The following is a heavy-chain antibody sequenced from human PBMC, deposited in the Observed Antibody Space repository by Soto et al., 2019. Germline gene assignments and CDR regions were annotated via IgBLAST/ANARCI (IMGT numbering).Heavy chain of an antibody. CDR2: ITSSGSYT. CDR1: GLTFSDYY. J-gene: IGHJ4*02. D-gene: IGHD2-2*03. CDR3: AKEGGYCSSTSCYGRVYY. Sequence: GGSLRLSCAASGLTFSDYYMSWIRQAPGKGLEWVSYITSSGSYTKYADSVQGRFTISRDNAKNSLYLQMNSLRGEDTAVYYCAKEGGYCSSTSCYGRVYYWGQGTLVTVSS. V-gene: IGHV3-11*05.